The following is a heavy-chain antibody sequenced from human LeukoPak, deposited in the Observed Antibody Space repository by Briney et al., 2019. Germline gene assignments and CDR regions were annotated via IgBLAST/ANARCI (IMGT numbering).Heavy chain of an antibody. CDR2: IFYAGST. D-gene: IGHD5-24*01. CDR3: ARGYNTFDY. CDR1: TGSISGYF. J-gene: IGHJ4*02. V-gene: IGHV4-59*01. Sequence: LEALVPPCTCFTGSISGYFWRWVRPPPGEGLEWIGYIFYAGSTNYNPSLKSRVTISVDTPKNQFSLKLSSVTAADTAMYYCARGYNTFDYWGQGTLVTVSS.